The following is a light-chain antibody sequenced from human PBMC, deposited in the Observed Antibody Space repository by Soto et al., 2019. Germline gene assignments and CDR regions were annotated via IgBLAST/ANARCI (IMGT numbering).Light chain of an antibody. J-gene: IGLJ1*01. CDR1: GSNIGAGYD. CDR2: GNN. Sequence: QAVVTQPPSVSGAPGQRVTISCTGSGSNIGAGYDVHWYQQLPGTAPKLLIYGNNNRPSGVPDRFSGSKSGPSASLAITGLQADDEADYYCQSYDSSLSGCVFGTGTQLTVL. V-gene: IGLV1-40*01. CDR3: QSYDSSLSGCV.